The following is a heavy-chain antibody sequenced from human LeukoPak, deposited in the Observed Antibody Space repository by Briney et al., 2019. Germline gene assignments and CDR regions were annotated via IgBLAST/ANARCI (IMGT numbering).Heavy chain of an antibody. V-gene: IGHV3-23*01. Sequence: GGSLRLSCAASGFTFSSYAMSWVRQAPGKGLEWVSTISGSGGSTYYADSVKGRFTISRDISKNTLFLQMNSLRADDTAVYYCAKAKYSSSSDLLDYWGQGTLITVSS. J-gene: IGHJ4*02. CDR1: GFTFSSYA. D-gene: IGHD6-6*01. CDR2: ISGSGGST. CDR3: AKAKYSSSSDLLDY.